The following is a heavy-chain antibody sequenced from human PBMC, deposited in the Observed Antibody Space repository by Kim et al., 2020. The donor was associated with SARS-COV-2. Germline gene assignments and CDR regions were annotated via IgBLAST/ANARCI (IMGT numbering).Heavy chain of an antibody. Sequence: GGSLRLSCAASGFTVRSNYMSWVRQAPGKGLEWVSVIYSGGSTYYADSVKGRFTISRDNSKNTLYLQMNSLRAEDTAVYYCASNSGSYYFDYWGQGTLVTVSS. CDR1: GFTVRSNY. V-gene: IGHV3-53*01. D-gene: IGHD1-26*01. J-gene: IGHJ4*02. CDR2: IYSGGST. CDR3: ASNSGSYYFDY.